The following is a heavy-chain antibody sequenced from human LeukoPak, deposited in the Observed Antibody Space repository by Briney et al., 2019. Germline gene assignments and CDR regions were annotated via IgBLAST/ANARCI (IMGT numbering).Heavy chain of an antibody. D-gene: IGHD3-3*01. CDR2: INPSGGST. CDR1: GYTFTSYY. V-gene: IGHV1-46*01. J-gene: IGHJ6*03. Sequence: ASLKVSCKASGYTFTSYYMHWVRQAPGQGLEWMGIINPSGGSTSYAQKFQGRVTMTRDMSTSTVYMELSSLRSEDTAVYYCARDGSRGIAIFGVVIKEGYMDVWGKGTTVTVSS. CDR3: ARDGSRGIAIFGVVIKEGYMDV.